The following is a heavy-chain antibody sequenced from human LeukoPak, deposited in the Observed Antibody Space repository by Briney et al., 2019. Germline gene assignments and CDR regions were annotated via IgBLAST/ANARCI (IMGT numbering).Heavy chain of an antibody. CDR1: GYTFTGYG. J-gene: IGHJ4*02. D-gene: IGHD6-19*01. V-gene: IGHV1-18*01. CDR2: ISAYNGNT. CDR3: ARSLNPNDDSSGWYDY. Sequence: ASVKASCKASGYTFTGYGISWVRQAPGQGLEWMGWISAYNGNTNYAQKLQGRVTMTTDTSTSTAYMELRSLRSDDTAVYYCARSLNPNDDSSGWYDYWGQGTLVTVSS.